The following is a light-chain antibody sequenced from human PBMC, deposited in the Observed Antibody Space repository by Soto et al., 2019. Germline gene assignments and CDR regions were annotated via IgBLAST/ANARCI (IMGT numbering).Light chain of an antibody. V-gene: IGKV3-20*01. CDR2: GAA. J-gene: IGKJ1*01. Sequence: EIVLTHSPATLSLSPWERATLSCRAGQSVSSYLAWYQHKPGQAPRLLIYGAATRAADIPDRFSGSGSGTDFTLTISRLEPEDFAVYYCQRYGSSPKFGQGTKVDIK. CDR1: QSVSSY. CDR3: QRYGSSPK.